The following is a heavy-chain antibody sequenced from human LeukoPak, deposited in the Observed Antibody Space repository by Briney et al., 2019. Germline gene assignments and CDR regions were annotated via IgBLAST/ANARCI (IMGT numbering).Heavy chain of an antibody. CDR2: ISYDGSNK. Sequence: GGSLRLSCAASGFTFSSYAMHWVRQAPGKGLEWVAVISYDGSNKYYADSVKGRFTISRDNSKNTLYLQMNSLRAEDTAVYYCARDHTLRAFDIWGQGTMVTVPS. V-gene: IGHV3-30-3*01. D-gene: IGHD2-2*02. CDR3: ARDHTLRAFDI. CDR1: GFTFSSYA. J-gene: IGHJ3*02.